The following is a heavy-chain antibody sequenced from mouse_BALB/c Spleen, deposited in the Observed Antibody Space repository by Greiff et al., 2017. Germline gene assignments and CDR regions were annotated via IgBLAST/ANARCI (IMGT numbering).Heavy chain of an antibody. CDR2: INPSTGYT. J-gene: IGHJ4*01. D-gene: IGHD2-10*02. CDR3: ARYGNQGAMDY. V-gene: IGHV1-7*01. Sequence: QVQLQQSGAELAKPGASVKMSCKASGYTFTSYWMHWVKQRPGQGLEWIGYINPSTGYTEYNQKFKDKATLTADKSSSTAYMQLSSLTSEDSAVYYCARYGNQGAMDYWGQGTSVTVSS. CDR1: GYTFTSYW.